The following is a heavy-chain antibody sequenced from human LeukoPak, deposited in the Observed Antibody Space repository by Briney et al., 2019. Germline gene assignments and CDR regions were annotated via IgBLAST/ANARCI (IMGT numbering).Heavy chain of an antibody. J-gene: IGHJ4*02. V-gene: IGHV4-59*01. D-gene: IGHD6-19*01. CDR1: GVSISRYY. CDR3: ASTGEMYSSGWYFDF. CDR2: VIYTGST. Sequence: PSETLSLTCTVSGVSISRYYWSWIRQPPGKGLEWIGYVIYTGSTNYNPSLKSRVTISIDTSKNQFSLNLSSVTAADTAVYSCASTGEMYSSGWYFDFWGQGTLVTVSS.